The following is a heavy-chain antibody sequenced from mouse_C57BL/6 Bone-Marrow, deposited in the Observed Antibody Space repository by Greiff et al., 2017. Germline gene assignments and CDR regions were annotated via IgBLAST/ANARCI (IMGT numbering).Heavy chain of an antibody. V-gene: IGHV14-2*01. D-gene: IGHD1-1*01. CDR1: GFNIKDYC. Sequence: EVQLQQSGAELVKPGASVKLSCTASGFNIKDYCIHWVKQGTEQGLEWIGRFDPEDGETKYAPKFQDKATITADTSSNTAYLQLSTLTSDDTAVYCCTRSLIYYGTNYWGQGTTLTVSS. CDR2: FDPEDGET. CDR3: TRSLIYYGTNY. J-gene: IGHJ2*01.